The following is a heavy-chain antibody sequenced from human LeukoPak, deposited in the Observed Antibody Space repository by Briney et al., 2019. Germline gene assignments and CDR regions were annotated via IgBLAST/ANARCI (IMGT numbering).Heavy chain of an antibody. Sequence: GSLRLSCAASGFTFSSYAMSWVRQPPGEGLEWIGEVHLSGRTNYNPSLESRVTMSVDMSENLISLKLTSVTAADTAVYYCAREGGPYRPLDYSGQGTLVTVSS. CDR1: GFTFSSYAM. CDR3: AREGGPYRPLDY. V-gene: IGHV4-4*02. J-gene: IGHJ4*02. CDR2: VHLSGRT.